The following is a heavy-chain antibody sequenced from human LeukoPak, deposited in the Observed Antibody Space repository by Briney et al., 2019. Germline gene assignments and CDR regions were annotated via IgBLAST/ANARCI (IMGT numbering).Heavy chain of an antibody. J-gene: IGHJ5*02. CDR2: ISSSSSYI. V-gene: IGHV3-21*04. D-gene: IGHD6-13*01. CDR1: GFTFSSYS. CDR3: ARERRDIAAAGTFDP. Sequence: PGGSLRLSCAASGFTFSSYSMNWVRQAPGKGLEWVSSISSSSSYIYYADSVKGRFTISRDNAKNSLYLQMNSLRAEDTAVYYCARERRDIAAAGTFDPWGQGTLVTVSS.